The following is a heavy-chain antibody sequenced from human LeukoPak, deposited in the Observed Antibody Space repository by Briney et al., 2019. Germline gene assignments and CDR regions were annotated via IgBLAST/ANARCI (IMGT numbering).Heavy chain of an antibody. V-gene: IGHV4-39*01. CDR1: GGSISSSSYY. Sequence: SETLSLTCTVSGGSISSSSYYWGWIRQPPGKGLEWIGSIHYSGSTYYNPSLKSRVTISVDTSKNQFSLKLSSVAAADTAVYYCARQGLWFGELNWFDPWGQGTLVTVSS. D-gene: IGHD3-10*01. CDR2: IHYSGST. CDR3: ARQGLWFGELNWFDP. J-gene: IGHJ5*02.